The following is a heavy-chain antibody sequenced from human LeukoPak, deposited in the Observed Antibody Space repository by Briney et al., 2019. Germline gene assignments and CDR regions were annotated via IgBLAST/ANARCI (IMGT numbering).Heavy chain of an antibody. D-gene: IGHD6-13*01. Sequence: GGSLRLSCAASGFTFSSYSMNWVRQAPGKGLEWVSSISSSSSYIYYADSVKGRFTISRDNGKNLLYLQMNSLRAEDTAVYYCARAPGYRSFLDYWGQGTLVTVSS. CDR2: ISSSSSYI. CDR3: ARAPGYRSFLDY. J-gene: IGHJ4*02. V-gene: IGHV3-21*01. CDR1: GFTFSSYS.